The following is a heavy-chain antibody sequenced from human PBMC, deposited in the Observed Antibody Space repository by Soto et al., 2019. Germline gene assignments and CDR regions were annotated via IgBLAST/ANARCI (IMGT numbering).Heavy chain of an antibody. CDR3: AAGEASSRNLAPYYLDF. D-gene: IGHD6-13*01. CDR2: IYTSGTT. J-gene: IGHJ4*02. CDR1: GGSISSYY. V-gene: IGHV4-4*07. Sequence: SETLSLTCTVSGGSISSYYWSWIRQPAGKGLEWIGRIYTSGTTSFFPSYNPSLRSRVTISEDTSKNQFSLKLLSVTTADTAVYFCAAGEASSRNLAPYYLDFWGQGTLVTVS.